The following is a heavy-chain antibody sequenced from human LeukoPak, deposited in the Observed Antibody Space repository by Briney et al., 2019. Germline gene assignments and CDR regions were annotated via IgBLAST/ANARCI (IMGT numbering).Heavy chain of an antibody. J-gene: IGHJ4*02. CDR1: GFDFSIYG. Sequence: GGSLRLSCAASGFDFSIYGIHWVRQAPGKGLEWVAFIRYDGSNRFYADSVRGRFTISRDNSKNTVYLQMNSLRAGDTAVYYCAKDRSMTTVTPFDNWGQGTLVAVSS. D-gene: IGHD4-17*01. V-gene: IGHV3-30*02. CDR3: AKDRSMTTVTPFDN. CDR2: IRYDGSNR.